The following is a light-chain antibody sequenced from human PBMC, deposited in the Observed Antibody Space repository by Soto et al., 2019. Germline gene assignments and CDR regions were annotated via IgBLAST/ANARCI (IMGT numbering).Light chain of an antibody. J-gene: IGKJ2*01. CDR2: SAS. CDR3: QQSYRTPHT. V-gene: IGKV1-39*01. Sequence: DIQMTQFPSSLSASVGDRISITCRASQGVSAYLLWYQQRQGRAPRLLIYSASSLVSGVPSRFSGSGSGTNFTLTINRLQPEDFATYHCQQSYRTPHTFGQGTKLETK. CDR1: QGVSAY.